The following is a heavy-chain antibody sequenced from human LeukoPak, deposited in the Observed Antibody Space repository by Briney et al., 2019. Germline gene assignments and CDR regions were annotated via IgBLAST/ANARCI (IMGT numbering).Heavy chain of an antibody. J-gene: IGHJ4*02. D-gene: IGHD6-13*01. CDR3: ATGYSSSWYIDY. Sequence: ASVKVSCKVSGYTLTELSMHWVRQAPGKGLEWMGGFDPEDGDTIYAQKFQGRVTMTEDTSTDTAYMELSSLRSEDTAVYYCATGYSSSWYIDYWGQGTLVTVSS. CDR2: FDPEDGDT. CDR1: GYTLTELS. V-gene: IGHV1-24*01.